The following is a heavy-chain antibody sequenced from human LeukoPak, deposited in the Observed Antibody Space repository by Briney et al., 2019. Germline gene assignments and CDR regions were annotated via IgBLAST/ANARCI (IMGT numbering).Heavy chain of an antibody. D-gene: IGHD6-13*01. J-gene: IGHJ5*02. Sequence: GGSLRLSCAASGFTLSSYWMSWVRQAPGKGLEWVSAISGSGGSTYYADSVKGRFTISRDNSKNTLYLQMNSLTAADTAVYYCARVVAAAGNNWFDPWGQGTLVTVSS. V-gene: IGHV3-23*01. CDR1: GFTLSSYW. CDR3: ARVVAAAGNNWFDP. CDR2: ISGSGGST.